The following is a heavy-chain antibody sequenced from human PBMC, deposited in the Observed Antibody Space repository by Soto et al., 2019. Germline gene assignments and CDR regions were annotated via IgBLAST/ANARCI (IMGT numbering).Heavy chain of an antibody. CDR1: GYTFTSYG. Sequence: ASVTVSCTASGYTFTSYGISWVRQAPGQGLEWMGWISAYNGNTNYAQKLQGRVTMTTDTSTSTAYMELRSLRSDDTAVYYCARGLTYYDFWSGYYLVDGWFDPWGQGTLVTVSS. J-gene: IGHJ5*02. D-gene: IGHD3-3*01. CDR2: ISAYNGNT. CDR3: ARGLTYYDFWSGYYLVDGWFDP. V-gene: IGHV1-18*01.